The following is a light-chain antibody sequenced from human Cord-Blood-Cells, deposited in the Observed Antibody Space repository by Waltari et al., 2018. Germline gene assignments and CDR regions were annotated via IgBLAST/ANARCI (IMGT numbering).Light chain of an antibody. J-gene: IGKJ2*01. V-gene: IGKV1-33*01. CDR1: QDISNY. CDR3: QQYDNLPMYT. Sequence: IQMTQSPSSLSASVGDRVTITCQASQDISNYLNWYQQKPGKAPKLLIYDASNLETGVPSRFSGGGSGTDFTFTISSLQPEDIATYYCQQYDNLPMYTFGQGTKLEIK. CDR2: DAS.